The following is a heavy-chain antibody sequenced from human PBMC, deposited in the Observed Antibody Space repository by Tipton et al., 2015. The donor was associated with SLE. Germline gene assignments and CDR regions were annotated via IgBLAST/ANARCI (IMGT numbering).Heavy chain of an antibody. D-gene: IGHD3-10*01. J-gene: IGHJ4*02. CDR3: ARGRRGSGAYRVHYYDY. V-gene: IGHV4-59*11. CDR1: GASINSHY. CDR2: ISYTGST. Sequence: TLSLTCTVSGASINSHYWTWIRQPPGKGLEWVGYISYTGSTNYSPSLWGRVTISRDTSKNQFSLRLSSVTAADMAVYYCARGRRGSGAYRVHYYDYWGQGTLVTVSS.